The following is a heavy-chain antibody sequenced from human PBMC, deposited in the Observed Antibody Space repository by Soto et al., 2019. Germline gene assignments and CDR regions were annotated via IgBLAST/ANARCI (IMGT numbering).Heavy chain of an antibody. CDR2: IIPILGIA. V-gene: IGHV1-69*02. D-gene: IGHD6-13*01. CDR1: GGTFSSYT. J-gene: IGHJ6*03. Sequence: GASVKVSCKASGGTFSSYTISWVRQAPGQGLEWMGRIIPILGIANYAQKFQGRVTITADKSTSTAYMELSSLRSEDTAVYYCASESGQLVHLYYMDVWGKGTTVTVSS. CDR3: ASESGQLVHLYYMDV.